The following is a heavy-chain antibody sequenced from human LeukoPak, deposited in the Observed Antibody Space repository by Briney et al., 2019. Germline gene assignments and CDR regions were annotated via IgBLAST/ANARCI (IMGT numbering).Heavy chain of an antibody. D-gene: IGHD2-8*01. V-gene: IGHV3-23*01. Sequence: GGSLRLSCAASGFTFSSYAMSWVRQAPGKGLEWVSAISGSGGSTYYADSVKGRFSFSRDDSKNTLYLQMNSLRAEDTAVYYCVKGQFSGNGIYDPFDKWGQGTMVTV. CDR1: GFTFSSYA. J-gene: IGHJ3*02. CDR3: VKGQFSGNGIYDPFDK. CDR2: ISGSGGST.